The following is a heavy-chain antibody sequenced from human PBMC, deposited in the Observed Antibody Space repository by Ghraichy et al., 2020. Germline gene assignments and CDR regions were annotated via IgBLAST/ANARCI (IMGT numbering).Heavy chain of an antibody. V-gene: IGHV3-21*01. CDR3: ARDPGYCSGGRCYGDAFDF. CDR1: GFTFSSYS. CDR2: ICSASSYI. Sequence: GESLNISCAASGFTFSSYSMNWVRQAPGKGLKWVSSICSASSYIYYADSVTGRFTISRDNAKNSVYLQMNSLRVEDTAVYYCARDPGYCSGGRCYGDAFDFWGQGTMVTVSS. D-gene: IGHD2-15*01. J-gene: IGHJ3*01.